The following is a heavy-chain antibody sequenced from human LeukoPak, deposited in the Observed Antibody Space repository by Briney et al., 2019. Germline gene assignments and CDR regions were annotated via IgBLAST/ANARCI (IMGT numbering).Heavy chain of an antibody. Sequence: ASVKVSCKASGYTFADYYIHWVRQAPGQGLEWMGWIIPNSGGTNFAQKFQGRVTMTRDTSISTAYMELSSLRSDDTAVYYCARGDVYRSLDPWGQGTLVTVSS. CDR2: IIPNSGGT. V-gene: IGHV1-2*02. D-gene: IGHD6-19*01. CDR1: GYTFADYY. CDR3: ARGDVYRSLDP. J-gene: IGHJ5*02.